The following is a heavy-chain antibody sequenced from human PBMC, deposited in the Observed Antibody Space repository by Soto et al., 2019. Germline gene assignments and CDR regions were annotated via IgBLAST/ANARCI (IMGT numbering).Heavy chain of an antibody. CDR2: ISYDGSNE. CDR1: GFIFSTYG. Sequence: GGSLRLSCAASGFIFSTYGMHWVRQAPGKGLEWVAVISYDGSNEYSADSVKGRFTISRDNSKNTLYLQMNSLRGEDTAVYYCAKSRGYCSSTSCYGYYGMDVWGQGTTVTVSS. D-gene: IGHD2-2*01. J-gene: IGHJ6*02. CDR3: AKSRGYCSSTSCYGYYGMDV. V-gene: IGHV3-30*18.